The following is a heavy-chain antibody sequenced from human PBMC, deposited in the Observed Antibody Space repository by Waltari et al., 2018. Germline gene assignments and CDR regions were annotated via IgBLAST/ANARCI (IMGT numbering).Heavy chain of an antibody. CDR2: IDSSSTDI. D-gene: IGHD6-19*01. CDR1: GFTFIQSR. J-gene: IGHJ4*02. V-gene: IGHV3-21*01. Sequence: EVQLVESGGGLVKPGGSLRLSCAASGFTFIQSRMNWVRQAPGKGLEWVSFIDSSSTDISYADSVKGRFTISRDNARNSLYLQMNSLRVEDTAVYYCARDFRYNSGWYAYWGQGALVTVSS. CDR3: ARDFRYNSGWYAY.